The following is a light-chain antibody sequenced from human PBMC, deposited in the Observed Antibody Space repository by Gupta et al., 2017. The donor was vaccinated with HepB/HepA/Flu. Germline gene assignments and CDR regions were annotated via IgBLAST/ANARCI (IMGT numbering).Light chain of an antibody. V-gene: IGKV1-39*01. Sequence: DIQMTQSPSSLSASVGDRVTITSRASQSISSYLNWYQQKPGKAPKLLIYAASSLQSGVPSRFSGSGSGTDFTLTISSLQPEDFATYYCQQSDSTLWTFGQGTKVEIK. J-gene: IGKJ1*01. CDR3: QQSDSTLWT. CDR1: QSISSY. CDR2: AAS.